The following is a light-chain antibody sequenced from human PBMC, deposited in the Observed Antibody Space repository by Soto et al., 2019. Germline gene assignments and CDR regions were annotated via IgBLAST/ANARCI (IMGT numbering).Light chain of an antibody. CDR1: SSDVGGYNY. V-gene: IGLV2-14*01. J-gene: IGLJ1*01. CDR2: DVS. CDR3: SSYTSSSTRV. Sequence: QSALTQPASAPGSPGQSITISCTGTSSDVGGYNYVSWYQQHPGKAPKLMIYDVSNRPSGVSNRFSGSKSGNTASLTISGLQAEDEADYYCSSYTSSSTRVFGTGTKVTVL.